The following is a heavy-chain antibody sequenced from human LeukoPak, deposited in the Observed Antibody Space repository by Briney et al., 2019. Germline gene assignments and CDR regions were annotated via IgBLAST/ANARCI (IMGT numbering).Heavy chain of an antibody. CDR2: FDPEDGET. Sequence: ASVKVSCKVSGYTLTELSMHWVRQAPGKGLEWMGGFDPEDGETIYAQKLQGRVTMTEDTSTDTAYMELSSLRSEDTAVYYCAIVDHRSLGFDYWGQGTLVTVSS. J-gene: IGHJ4*02. CDR1: GYTLTELS. D-gene: IGHD1-14*01. CDR3: AIVDHRSLGFDY. V-gene: IGHV1-24*01.